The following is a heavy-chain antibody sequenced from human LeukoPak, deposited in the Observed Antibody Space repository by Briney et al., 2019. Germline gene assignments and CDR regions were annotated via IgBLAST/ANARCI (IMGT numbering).Heavy chain of an antibody. V-gene: IGHV3-48*03. J-gene: IGHJ3*02. Sequence: GGSLRLSCAASGFTFSSYEMNWVRQAPGKGLEWVSYISSSGSTIYYADSVKGRFTISMDNAKNSLYLQMNSLRAEDTAVYYCARDFNGIVGAAGAFDIWGQGTMVTLSS. CDR1: GFTFSSYE. CDR2: ISSSGSTI. D-gene: IGHD1-26*01. CDR3: ARDFNGIVGAAGAFDI.